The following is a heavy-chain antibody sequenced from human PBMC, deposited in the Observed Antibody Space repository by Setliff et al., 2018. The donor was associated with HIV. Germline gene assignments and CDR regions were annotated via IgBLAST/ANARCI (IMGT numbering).Heavy chain of an antibody. CDR3: AREIPDYYDILTGYNIPNAFDI. J-gene: IGHJ3*02. Sequence: SVKVSCKASGGTFTSYAIHWVRQAPGQGLEWMGGIIPIVGITNYAQKFQGRVTITADKSTDTAYMELSSLRYEDTAVYYCAREIPDYYDILTGYNIPNAFDIWGQGTMVTVS. CDR1: GGTFTSYA. CDR2: IIPIVGIT. V-gene: IGHV1-69*10. D-gene: IGHD3-9*01.